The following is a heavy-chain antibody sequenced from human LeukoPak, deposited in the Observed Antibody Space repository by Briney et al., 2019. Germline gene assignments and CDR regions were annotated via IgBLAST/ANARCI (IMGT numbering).Heavy chain of an antibody. CDR2: INPSGGST. Sequence: GASVKVSCKASGYTFTSYYMHWVRQTPGQGLEWMGIINPSGGSTSYAQKFQGRVTMTRDMSTSTVYMELSSLRSEDTAVYYCAREYRSYYDSSGYSWGYWGQGTLVTVSS. D-gene: IGHD3-22*01. CDR3: AREYRSYYDSSGYSWGY. J-gene: IGHJ4*02. V-gene: IGHV1-46*01. CDR1: GYTFTSYY.